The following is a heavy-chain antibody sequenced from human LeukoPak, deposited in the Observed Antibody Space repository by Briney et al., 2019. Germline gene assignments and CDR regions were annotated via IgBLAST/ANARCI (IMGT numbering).Heavy chain of an antibody. Sequence: GGSLRLSCTASGFTFGDYAMSWFRQAPEKGLEWVGFIRSKEYGGASEYAASVKGRFTISRDDSKSIAYLQMNSLKTEDTAVYYCTRYNVGFESWGQGTLVTVSS. CDR3: TRYNVGFES. CDR1: GFTFGDYA. J-gene: IGHJ4*02. D-gene: IGHD1-1*01. CDR2: IRSKEYGGAS. V-gene: IGHV3-49*03.